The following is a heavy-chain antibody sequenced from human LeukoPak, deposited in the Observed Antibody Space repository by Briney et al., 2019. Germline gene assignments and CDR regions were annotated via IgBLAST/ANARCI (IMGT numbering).Heavy chain of an antibody. Sequence: GGSLRLSCAASGFTFSSYGMSWVRQAPGKGLEWVSAISGSGGSTYYADSVKGRFTISRDNSKNTLYLQMNSLRAEDTAVYYCAKDRSWEVWFGELVLFDYWGQGTLVTVSS. J-gene: IGHJ4*02. V-gene: IGHV3-23*01. D-gene: IGHD3-10*01. CDR2: ISGSGGST. CDR3: AKDRSWEVWFGELVLFDY. CDR1: GFTFSSYG.